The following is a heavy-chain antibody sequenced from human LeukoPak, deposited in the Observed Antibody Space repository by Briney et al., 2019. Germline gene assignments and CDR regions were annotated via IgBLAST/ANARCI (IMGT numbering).Heavy chain of an antibody. J-gene: IGHJ4*02. CDR2: IYHSGST. Sequence: PSETLSLTCAVSGGSISSGGYSWSWIRQPPGKGLEWIGYIYHSGSTYYNPSLKSRVTISVDTSKNQFSLKLSSVTAADTAVYYCARAQALGAIYLKDWGQGTLVTVSS. D-gene: IGHD5-12*01. V-gene: IGHV4-30-2*05. CDR1: GGSISSGGYS. CDR3: ARAQALGAIYLKD.